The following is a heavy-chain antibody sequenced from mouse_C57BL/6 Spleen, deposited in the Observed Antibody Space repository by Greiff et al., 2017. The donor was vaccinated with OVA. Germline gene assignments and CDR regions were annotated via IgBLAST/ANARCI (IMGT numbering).Heavy chain of an antibody. J-gene: IGHJ4*01. Sequence: QVQLQQSGPGLVQPSQSLSITCTVSGFSLTSYGVHWVRQSPGKGLEWLGVIWSGGSTDYNAAFISRLSISKDNSTSQVFFKMNSLQADDTAIYYCARASTGVRRAMDYWGQGTSVTVSA. V-gene: IGHV2-2*01. D-gene: IGHD1-1*01. CDR1: GFSLTSYG. CDR3: ARASTGVRRAMDY. CDR2: IWSGGST.